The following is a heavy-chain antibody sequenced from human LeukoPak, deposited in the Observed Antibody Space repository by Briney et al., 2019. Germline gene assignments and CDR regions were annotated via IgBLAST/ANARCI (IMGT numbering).Heavy chain of an antibody. D-gene: IGHD6-13*01. CDR2: IYYSGST. Sequence: SETLSLTCTVSGGSISSYYWSWIRQPPGKGLEWIGYIYYSGSTNYNPSLKSRVTIPVDTSKNQFSLKLSSVTAADTAVYYCARVVIAAAGYPPEYFDLWGRGTLVTVSS. J-gene: IGHJ2*01. V-gene: IGHV4-59*08. CDR3: ARVVIAAAGYPPEYFDL. CDR1: GGSISSYY.